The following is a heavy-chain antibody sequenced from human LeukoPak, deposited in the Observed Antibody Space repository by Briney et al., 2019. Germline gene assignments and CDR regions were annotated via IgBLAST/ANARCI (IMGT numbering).Heavy chain of an antibody. D-gene: IGHD2-15*01. Sequence: PSETLSLTCTVSGGSISSSSYYWGWIRQPPGKGLEWIGSIYYSGSTYYNPSLKSRVTISVDTSKNQFSLKLSSVTAADTAVYYCAKVTYCSGGSCYSRGRRSFDYWGQGTLVTVSS. J-gene: IGHJ4*02. V-gene: IGHV4-39*07. CDR1: GGSISSSSYY. CDR3: AKVTYCSGGSCYSRGRRSFDY. CDR2: IYYSGST.